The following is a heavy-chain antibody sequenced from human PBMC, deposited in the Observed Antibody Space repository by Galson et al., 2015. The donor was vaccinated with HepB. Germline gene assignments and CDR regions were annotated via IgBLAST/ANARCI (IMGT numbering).Heavy chain of an antibody. D-gene: IGHD3-3*01. J-gene: IGHJ6*02. CDR1: GCTFTCYG. Sequence: SVKVSWKASGCTFTCYGISWVRQAPGQGLEWMGWISAYNGNTNYAQKLQGRVTMTRDKSTSTAYMELKSLRSDDTAVYYCARGAPFYDFWSGYQSMDVWGQGTTVTVSS. V-gene: IGHV1-18*04. CDR2: ISAYNGNT. CDR3: ARGAPFYDFWSGYQSMDV.